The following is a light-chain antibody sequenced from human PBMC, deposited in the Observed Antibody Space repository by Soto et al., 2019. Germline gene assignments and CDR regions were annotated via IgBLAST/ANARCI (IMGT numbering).Light chain of an antibody. Sequence: EIVLTQSPATLSLSPGERATLSCRASQSVSSYLLWYQQKPGQAPRLLIYDASNRATGIPARFSGSGSGTDFTLTISSLEPEDFAVYYCQQRSNWPPTWTFGQGTKVDIK. CDR2: DAS. V-gene: IGKV3-11*01. J-gene: IGKJ1*01. CDR1: QSVSSY. CDR3: QQRSNWPPTWT.